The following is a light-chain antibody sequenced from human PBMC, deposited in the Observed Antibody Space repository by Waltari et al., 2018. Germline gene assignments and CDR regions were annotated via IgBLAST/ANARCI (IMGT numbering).Light chain of an antibody. CDR1: SEHSAHA. Sequence: QLAVTQSPSASASLGASVQLTCPLSSEHSAHALAWHQQQPEKGPRFLMKINGGGRHSKGHGIPFRFSGSSSGAERYLTISSLQYEDEADYYCQTWDTDVVVFGGGTKLTVL. J-gene: IGLJ2*01. CDR2: INGGGRH. CDR3: QTWDTDVVV. V-gene: IGLV4-69*01.